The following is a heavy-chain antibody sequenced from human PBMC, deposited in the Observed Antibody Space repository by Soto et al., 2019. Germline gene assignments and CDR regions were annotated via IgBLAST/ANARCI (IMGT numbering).Heavy chain of an antibody. D-gene: IGHD2-15*01. V-gene: IGHV3-11*01. J-gene: IGHJ5*02. CDR1: AFTFSDYY. CDR2: IIGNGNTI. Sequence: GGSLRLSCAASAFTFSDYYMGWIRQAPGKGLEWLSYIIGNGNTIYYADSVKGRFTVSRDNAKNLLYLQMNSLRVEDTAVYYCAASAVVAAHHWGQGALVTVSS. CDR3: AASAVVAAHH.